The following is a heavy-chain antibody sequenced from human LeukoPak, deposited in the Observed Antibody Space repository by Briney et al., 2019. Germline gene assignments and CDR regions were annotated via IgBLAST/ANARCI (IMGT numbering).Heavy chain of an antibody. Sequence: GGSLRLSCAASGFTFSSYAMSWVRQAPGKGLECISGFSGSGGSTYYADSVKGRFTISRDNSKNTLYLQMNSLRAEDTAVYYCARDPSYDILTGPSDYWGQGTLVTVS. CDR2: FSGSGGST. D-gene: IGHD3-9*01. V-gene: IGHV3-23*01. CDR3: ARDPSYDILTGPSDY. CDR1: GFTFSSYA. J-gene: IGHJ4*02.